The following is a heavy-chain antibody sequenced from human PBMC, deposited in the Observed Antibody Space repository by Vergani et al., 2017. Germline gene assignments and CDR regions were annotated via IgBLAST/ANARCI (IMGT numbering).Heavy chain of an antibody. V-gene: IGHV4-61*05. CDR3: AREGWDCSSTSCYQFDP. J-gene: IGHJ5*02. CDR1: GGSISSSSYY. CDR2: IYYSGST. D-gene: IGHD2-2*01. Sequence: QLQLQESGPGLVKPSETLSLTCTVSGGSISSSSYYWGWIRQPPGKGLEWIGYIYYSGSTNYNPSLKSRVTISVDTSKNQFSLKLSSVTAADTAVYYCAREGWDCSSTSCYQFDPWGQGTLVTVSS.